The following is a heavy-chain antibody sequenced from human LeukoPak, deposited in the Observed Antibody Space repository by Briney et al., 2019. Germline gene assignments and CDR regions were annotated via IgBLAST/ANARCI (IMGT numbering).Heavy chain of an antibody. V-gene: IGHV4-4*07. CDR3: ARESGYWRFDY. J-gene: IGHJ4*02. Sequence: SETLSLTCTVSGGSVSSFYWSWIRQPAGKGLEWIGRIYTSGITNYNPSLKSRVTMSVDTSKNQLSLKLTSVTAADTAVYYCARESGYWRFDYWGQGTRVTVSS. CDR2: IYTSGIT. D-gene: IGHD5-12*01. CDR1: GGSVSSFY.